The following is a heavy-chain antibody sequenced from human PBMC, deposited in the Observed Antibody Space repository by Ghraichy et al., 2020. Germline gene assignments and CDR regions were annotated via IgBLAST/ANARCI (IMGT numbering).Heavy chain of an antibody. J-gene: IGHJ4*02. CDR2: INPNDGDT. CDR3: ARHVTPLGENFDS. CDR1: GYPFRDYY. D-gene: IGHD3-16*01. V-gene: IGHV1-2*06. Sequence: ASVKVSCRTSGYPFRDYYLHWVRQAPGQRLEWMGRINPNDGDTNYAESFRGRVAMTRDTSISAVNMELTGLRSDDEAVYFCARHVTPLGENFDSLGQGTLVTVSS.